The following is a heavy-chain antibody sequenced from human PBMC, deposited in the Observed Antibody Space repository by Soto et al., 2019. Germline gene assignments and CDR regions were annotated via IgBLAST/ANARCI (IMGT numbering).Heavy chain of an antibody. CDR2: ILGDGSST. D-gene: IGHD1-20*01. J-gene: IGHJ4*02. Sequence: GVSLRLSCEASGFTFNNYGIHWVRQAPGKGLEWVAVILGDGSSTDYAASVKGRFTISRDNSRSTLFLQMTNLRADDSAVYHCVKGRYNSRWPNFDEWVQGALVPVST. CDR3: VKGRYNSRWPNFDE. V-gene: IGHV3-30*18. CDR1: GFTFNNYG.